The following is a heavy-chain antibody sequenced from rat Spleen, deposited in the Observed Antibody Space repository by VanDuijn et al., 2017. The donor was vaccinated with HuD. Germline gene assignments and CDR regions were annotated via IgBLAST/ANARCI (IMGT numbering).Heavy chain of an antibody. CDR3: ARPHSSLYVMDA. CDR2: ISYEGSST. D-gene: IGHD1-2*01. J-gene: IGHJ4*01. Sequence: EVQLVESGGGLVQPARSLKLSCAASGFTFSDYYMAWVRQAPKKGLEWVASISYEGSSTYYGDSVKGRFTISRDNAKSTLYLQMNSLRSEDTATYYCARPHSSLYVMDAWGQGASVTVSS. V-gene: IGHV5-22*01. CDR1: GFTFSDYY.